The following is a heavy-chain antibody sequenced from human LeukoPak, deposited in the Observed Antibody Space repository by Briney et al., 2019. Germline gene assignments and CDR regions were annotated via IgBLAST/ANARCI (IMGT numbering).Heavy chain of an antibody. CDR2: IYSGGST. CDR3: ARASGMIPGYYGMDV. Sequence: PGGSLRLSCAASGFTVSSNYMSWVRQAPGKGLEWVSVIYSGGSTYYADSVKGRFTISRDNSKNTLYLQMNSLRAEDTAVYYRARASGMIPGYYGMDVWGQGTTVTVSS. D-gene: IGHD3-16*01. V-gene: IGHV3-66*01. J-gene: IGHJ6*02. CDR1: GFTVSSNY.